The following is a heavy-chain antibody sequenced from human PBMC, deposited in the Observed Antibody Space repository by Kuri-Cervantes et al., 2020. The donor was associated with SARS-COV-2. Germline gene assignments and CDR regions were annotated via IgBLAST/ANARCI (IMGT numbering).Heavy chain of an antibody. Sequence: GESLKISCAASGFTFSSYWMHWVRQAPGKGLVWVSRINSDGSSTSYADSVKGRFTISRDNAKNTLYLQMNSLRAEDTAVYYCARDRLRHCSSTSCYGWFDPWGQGTLVTVSS. CDR3: ARDRLRHCSSTSCYGWFDP. CDR2: INSDGSST. CDR1: GFTFSSYW. D-gene: IGHD2-2*01. J-gene: IGHJ5*02. V-gene: IGHV3-74*01.